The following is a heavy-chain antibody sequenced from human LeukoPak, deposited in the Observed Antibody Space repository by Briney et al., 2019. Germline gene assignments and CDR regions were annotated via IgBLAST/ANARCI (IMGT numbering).Heavy chain of an antibody. CDR1: GFTFSSYA. CDR3: AKPPKLLWFGELLSPFDY. Sequence: GSLRLSCAASGFTFSSYAMSWVRQAPGKGLEWVSAISGSGGSTYYADSVKGRFTISRDNSKNTLYLQMNSLRAEDTAVYYCAKPPKLLWFGELLSPFDYWGQGTLVTVSS. CDR2: ISGSGGST. D-gene: IGHD3-10*01. J-gene: IGHJ4*02. V-gene: IGHV3-23*01.